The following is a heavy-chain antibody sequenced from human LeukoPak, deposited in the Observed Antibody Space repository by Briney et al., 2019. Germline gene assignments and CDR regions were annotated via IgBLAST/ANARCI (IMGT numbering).Heavy chain of an antibody. D-gene: IGHD5-24*01. J-gene: IGHJ4*02. V-gene: IGHV4-59*01. Sequence: PSETLSLTCTVSGGSISSYYWSWIRQPPGKGLEWIGYIYYSGSTNYNPSLKSRVTLSVDTSKNQLSLHLSSVTAADTAVYYCAGGRWLQLPYYWGQGTLVTVSS. CDR1: GGSISSYY. CDR3: AGGRWLQLPYY. CDR2: IYYSGST.